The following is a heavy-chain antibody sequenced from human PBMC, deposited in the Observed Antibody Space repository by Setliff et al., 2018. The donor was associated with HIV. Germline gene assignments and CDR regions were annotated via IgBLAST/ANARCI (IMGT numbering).Heavy chain of an antibody. CDR2: IYPDYSDT. Sequence: GASLKLPCKGSGDKFSNYWLGWVRQMPGPGLEWIGVIYPDYSDTRYSPSFKGQVTISADESITTAYLQWSSLRASDTAMYYCAKGGGLSFRYHDWFVKIWGQGTLVTVSS. J-gene: IGHJ3*02. D-gene: IGHD3-9*01. CDR1: GDKFSNYW. V-gene: IGHV5-51*01. CDR3: AKGGGLSFRYHDWFVKI.